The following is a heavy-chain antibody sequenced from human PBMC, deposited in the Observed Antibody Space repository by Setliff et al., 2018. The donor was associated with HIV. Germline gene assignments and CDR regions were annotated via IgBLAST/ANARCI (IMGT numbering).Heavy chain of an antibody. J-gene: IGHJ6*03. D-gene: IGHD3-10*01. V-gene: IGHV1-69*01. CDR2: IIPIFGSP. CDR1: GGNLGSFA. Sequence: KVSCKPSGGNLGSFAFSWVRQAPGQGLEWVGGIIPIFGSPDYAQKFQGRVTITADESTSIVYMELNSLRPEDTAVYYCAKIYDSGSDHYYNMDVWGKGTTVTVSS. CDR3: AKIYDSGSDHYYNMDV.